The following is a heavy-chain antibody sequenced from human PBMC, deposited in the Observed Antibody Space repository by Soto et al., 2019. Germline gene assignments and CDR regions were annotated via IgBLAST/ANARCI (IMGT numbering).Heavy chain of an antibody. V-gene: IGHV5-10-1*01. CDR3: ASNKNRSYPYGMDV. CDR2: IDTSYSYT. Sequence: ESLKISCKGSGYSFTSYWITWVRQMSGKGLGGMGRIDTSYSYTKYSTSFEGHVTLSADKSINTAYLQCSSLKASDTAMYYCASNKNRSYPYGMDVWGQGTMVTVSS. J-gene: IGHJ6*02. D-gene: IGHD1-26*01. CDR1: GYSFTSYW.